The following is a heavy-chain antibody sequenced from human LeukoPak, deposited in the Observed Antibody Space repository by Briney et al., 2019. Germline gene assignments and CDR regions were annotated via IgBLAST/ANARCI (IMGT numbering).Heavy chain of an antibody. CDR1: GYTLTELS. Sequence: ASVKVSCKVSGYTLTELSMHWVRQAPGKGLEWMGGFDPEDGETIYAQKFQGRVTMTEDTSTDAAYMELSSLRSEDTAVYYCATAQPHSGSYYEVDYWGQGTLVTVSS. CDR3: ATAQPHSGSYYEVDY. J-gene: IGHJ4*02. CDR2: FDPEDGET. D-gene: IGHD1-26*01. V-gene: IGHV1-24*01.